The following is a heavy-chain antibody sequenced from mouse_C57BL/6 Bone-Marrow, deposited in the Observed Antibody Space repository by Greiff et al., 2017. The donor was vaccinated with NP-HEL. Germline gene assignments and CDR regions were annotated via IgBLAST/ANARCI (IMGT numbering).Heavy chain of an antibody. V-gene: IGHV1-55*01. CDR1: GYTFTSYW. CDR3: AGQLRLRRYAMDY. CDR2: IYPGSGST. J-gene: IGHJ4*01. D-gene: IGHD3-2*02. Sequence: VQLQQPGAELVKPGASVKMSCKASGYTFTSYWITWVKQRPGQGLEWIGDIYPGSGSTNYNEKFKSKATLTVDTSSSTAYMQLSSLTSEDSAVYYCAGQLRLRRYAMDYWGQGTSVTVSS.